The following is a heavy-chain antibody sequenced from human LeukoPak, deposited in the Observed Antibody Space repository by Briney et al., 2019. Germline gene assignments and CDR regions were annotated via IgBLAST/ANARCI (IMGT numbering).Heavy chain of an antibody. V-gene: IGHV3-74*01. Sequence: PGVSLRLSCAASGFTFSSYWMHWVRQAPGKGLVWVSRINSDGSSTSYADSVKGRFTISRDNAKNTLYLQMNSLRAEDTAVYYCAREISDLTGTKEFDYWGQGTLVTVSS. CDR1: GFTFSSYW. J-gene: IGHJ4*02. CDR2: INSDGSST. D-gene: IGHD1-20*01. CDR3: AREISDLTGTKEFDY.